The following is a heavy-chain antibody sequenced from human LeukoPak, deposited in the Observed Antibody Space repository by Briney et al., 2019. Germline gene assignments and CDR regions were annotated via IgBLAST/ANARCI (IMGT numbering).Heavy chain of an antibody. CDR2: IYYSGRT. V-gene: IGHV4-59*01. CDR3: ARGVRLRYFDWLPPFDY. D-gene: IGHD3-9*01. Sequence: SETLSLTCRVSGGSISTYYWSWIRQPPGKGLEWIGYIYYSGRTLYNPSLKSRVTISVDTSKNQFSLRLSSVTAADTAVYYCARGVRLRYFDWLPPFDYWGQGTLVTVSS. J-gene: IGHJ4*02. CDR1: GGSISTYY.